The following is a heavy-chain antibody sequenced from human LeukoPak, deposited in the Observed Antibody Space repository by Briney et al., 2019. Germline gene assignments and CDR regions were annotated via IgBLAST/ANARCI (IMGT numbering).Heavy chain of an antibody. J-gene: IGHJ6*02. CDR2: ISSSGRTI. D-gene: IGHD6-13*01. CDR1: GFTFRSYT. CDR3: ARERVIAAADNSGYYYYYGMDV. V-gene: IGHV3-48*04. Sequence: GGSLRLSCAASGFTFRSYTMIWVRQAPGKALEWVSYISSSGRTIYYADSVKGRFTISRDNDKNLPDLQINNLRGEDTAVYYCARERVIAAADNSGYYYYYGMDVWGQGTTVTVSS.